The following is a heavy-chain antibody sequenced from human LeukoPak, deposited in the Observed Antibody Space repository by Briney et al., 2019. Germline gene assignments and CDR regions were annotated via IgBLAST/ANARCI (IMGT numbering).Heavy chain of an antibody. CDR2: INHSGST. Sequence: SETLSLTCAVYGGSLSGYYWSWIRQPPGKGLEWVGEINHSGSTNYNPSLKSRVTISVDTSKNQFSLKLSSVTAADTAVYYCARRKPGYYYLFDYWGQGTLVTVSS. D-gene: IGHD3-22*01. V-gene: IGHV4-34*01. J-gene: IGHJ4*02. CDR1: GGSLSGYY. CDR3: ARRKPGYYYLFDY.